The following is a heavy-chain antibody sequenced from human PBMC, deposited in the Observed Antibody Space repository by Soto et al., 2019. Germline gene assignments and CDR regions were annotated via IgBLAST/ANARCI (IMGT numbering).Heavy chain of an antibody. CDR2: ISGGGSTT. CDR1: GFTFSSYA. CDR3: AKDQAAGGTISRYFQY. D-gene: IGHD6-13*01. Sequence: EVQLLESGGGLVQPEGSLRLSCAASGFTFSSYAMSWVRQAPGKGLEWVSGISGGGSTTYYAESVKGRFTISRDNSKTTRYLQVNSLRAEDTAVYYCAKDQAAGGTISRYFQYWGQGTLVTVSS. V-gene: IGHV3-23*01. J-gene: IGHJ1*01.